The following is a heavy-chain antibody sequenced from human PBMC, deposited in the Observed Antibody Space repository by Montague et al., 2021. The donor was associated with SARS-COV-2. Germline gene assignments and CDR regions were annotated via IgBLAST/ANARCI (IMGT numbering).Heavy chain of an antibody. CDR3: ARDFSDGCTPCFDF. D-gene: IGHD2-2*03. J-gene: IGHJ4*02. CDR2: VYYTGTT. CDR1: GGSISSYY. V-gene: IGHV4-59*01. Sequence: SETLSLTCNVSGGSISSYYWSWIRQPPGRGLQWIGYVYYTGTTNYNPSLKSRVTISVDKSKNQFSLTLNSVTAADTAVYYCARDFSDGCTPCFDFWGQGTLVTVSS.